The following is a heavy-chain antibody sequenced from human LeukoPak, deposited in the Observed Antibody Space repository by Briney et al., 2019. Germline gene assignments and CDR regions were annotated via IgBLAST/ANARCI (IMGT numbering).Heavy chain of an antibody. CDR1: GFTFSSYW. J-gene: IGHJ4*02. CDR3: ATGGNLVGAKGFDY. V-gene: IGHV3-7*03. CDR2: IKQDGSEK. Sequence: PGGSLRLSCAASGFTFSSYWMSWVRQAPGKGLEWVANIKQDGSEKYYVDSVKGRFTISRDNAKNSMYLQMNSLRAEDTAVYYCATGGNLVGAKGFDYWGQGTLVTVSS. D-gene: IGHD1-26*01.